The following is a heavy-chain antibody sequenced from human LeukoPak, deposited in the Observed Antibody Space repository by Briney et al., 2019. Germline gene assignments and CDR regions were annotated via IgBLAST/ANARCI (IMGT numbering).Heavy chain of an antibody. V-gene: IGHV4-61*01. Sequence: SETLSLICTVSGGSVSSGSYYWSWIRQPPGKELEWIGYIYYSGSTNYNPSLKSRVTISVDTSKNQFSLKLSSVTAADTAVYYCGRLQFDWLSPGAFDIWGQGTMVTVSS. CDR3: GRLQFDWLSPGAFDI. CDR2: IYYSGST. D-gene: IGHD3-9*01. CDR1: GGSVSSGSYY. J-gene: IGHJ3*02.